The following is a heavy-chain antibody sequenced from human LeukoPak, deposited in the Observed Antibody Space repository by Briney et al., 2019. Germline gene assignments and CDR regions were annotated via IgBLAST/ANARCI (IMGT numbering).Heavy chain of an antibody. CDR3: ARGYYDSSGYLYYFDY. CDR1: GGSISSGSYY. J-gene: IGHJ4*02. V-gene: IGHV4-61*02. D-gene: IGHD3-22*01. Sequence: TLSLTCTVSGGSISSGSYYWTWIRQPAGKGLEWIGRIYTSGSTNYNPSLKSRVTMSVDTSKNQFSLKLSSVTAADTAVYYCARGYYDSSGYLYYFDYWGQGTLVTVSS. CDR2: IYTSGST.